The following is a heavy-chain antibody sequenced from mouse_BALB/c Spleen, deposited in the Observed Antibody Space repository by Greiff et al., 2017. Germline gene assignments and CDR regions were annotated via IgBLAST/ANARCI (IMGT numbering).Heavy chain of an antibody. J-gene: IGHJ4*01. Sequence: EVQGVESGGGLVKPGGSLKLSCAASGFTFSSYTMSWVRQTPEKRLEWVATISSGGSYTYYPDSVKGRFTISRDNAKNTLYLQMSSLKSEDTAMYYCTRNSPYYAMDYWGQGTSVTVSS. CDR1: GFTFSSYT. V-gene: IGHV5-6-4*01. CDR3: TRNSPYYAMDY. CDR2: ISSGGSYT.